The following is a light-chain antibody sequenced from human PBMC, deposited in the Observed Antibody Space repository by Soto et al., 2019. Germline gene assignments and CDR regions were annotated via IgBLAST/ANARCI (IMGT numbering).Light chain of an antibody. CDR3: QAYDNSLSAFV. V-gene: IGLV1-40*01. Sequence: QSVLTQPPSVSGAPGQRVTISCTGSSSNIGAYYVVHWYQQLPGAAPNLLIYGSTNRPSGVPDRFSGSKSGTSASLAITGLQAEDEADYYCQAYDNSLSAFVFGGGTKVTVL. J-gene: IGLJ2*01. CDR1: SSNIGAYYV. CDR2: GST.